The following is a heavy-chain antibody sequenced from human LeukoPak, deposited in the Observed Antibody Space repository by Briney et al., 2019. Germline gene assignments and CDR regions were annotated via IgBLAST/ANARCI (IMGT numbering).Heavy chain of an antibody. CDR2: VTASGLST. CDR3: AKSETVVAPPEY. J-gene: IGHJ4*02. Sequence: PGGSLRLSCAASGFTFATYAMSWVRQPPGKGLEWVSGVTASGLSTYYADSVKGRFTISRDNSKNTLYLQMNSLRAEDAAVYYCAKSETVVAPPEYWGQGTLVTVSS. CDR1: GFTFATYA. D-gene: IGHD4-23*01. V-gene: IGHV3-23*01.